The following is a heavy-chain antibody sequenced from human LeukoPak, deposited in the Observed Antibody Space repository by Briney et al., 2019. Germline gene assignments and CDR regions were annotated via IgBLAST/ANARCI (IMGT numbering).Heavy chain of an antibody. CDR2: IIPILGIA. J-gene: IGHJ4*02. D-gene: IGHD4-17*01. CDR1: GGTFSSYA. CDR3: ASPPQFGDYWYFDY. V-gene: IGHV1-69*04. Sequence: SVKVSCKASGGTFSSYAIGWVRQAPGQGLEWMGRIIPILGIANYAQKFQGRVTITADKSTSTAYMELSSLRSEDTAVYYCASPPQFGDYWYFDYWGQGTLVTVSS.